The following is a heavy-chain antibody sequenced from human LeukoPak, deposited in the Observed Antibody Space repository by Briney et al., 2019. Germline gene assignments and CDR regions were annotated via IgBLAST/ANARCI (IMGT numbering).Heavy chain of an antibody. Sequence: PSEALSLTCTVSGGTISSSSYYWGWIRQPPGKGLEWIGSIYYSGTTYYNPSLKSRVTISVDTSKSQFSLKLSSVTAADTAVYYCARLARYSSSWSTLAFGGQGTLVTVSS. CDR1: GGTISSSSYY. CDR2: IYYSGTT. D-gene: IGHD6-6*01. CDR3: ARLARYSSSWSTLAF. V-gene: IGHV4-39*01. J-gene: IGHJ4*02.